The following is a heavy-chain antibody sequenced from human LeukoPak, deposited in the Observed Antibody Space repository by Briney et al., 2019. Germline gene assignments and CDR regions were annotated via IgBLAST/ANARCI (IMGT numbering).Heavy chain of an antibody. D-gene: IGHD6-6*01. J-gene: IGHJ4*02. V-gene: IGHV4-59*01. CDR3: ARASIAARLFDY. CDR2: IYYSGST. CDR1: GGSISSYY. Sequence: PSETLPLTCTVSGGSISSYYWSWIRQPPGKGLEWIGYIYYSGSTNYNPSLKSRVTISVDTSKNQFSLKLSSVTAADTAVYYCARASIAARLFDYWGQGTLVTVSS.